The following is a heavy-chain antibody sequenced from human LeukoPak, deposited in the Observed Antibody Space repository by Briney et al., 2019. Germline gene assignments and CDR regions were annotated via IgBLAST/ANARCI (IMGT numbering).Heavy chain of an antibody. CDR3: ARLNPGGGDDY. D-gene: IGHD3-16*01. J-gene: IGHJ4*02. Sequence: PSETLSLTCAVYGGSFSGYYWSWIRQPPGKGLEWIGEINHSGSTNYNPSLKSRVTISVDTSKNQFSLKLSSVTAADTAVYYCARLNPGGGDDYWGQGTLVTVSS. CDR1: GGSFSGYY. V-gene: IGHV4-34*01. CDR2: INHSGST.